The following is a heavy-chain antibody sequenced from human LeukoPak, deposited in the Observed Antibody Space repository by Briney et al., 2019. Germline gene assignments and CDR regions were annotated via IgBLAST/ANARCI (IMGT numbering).Heavy chain of an antibody. CDR3: ANGWSPDY. CDR1: GFTFSSYA. V-gene: IGHV3-23*01. CDR2: ISGSGDNT. D-gene: IGHD2-15*01. J-gene: IGHJ4*02. Sequence: GGSLRLSCAASGFTFSSYAMSWVRQAPGKGLEWVSGISGSGDNTYYADSVKGRFTISRDNSKNTLYVQVNSLRAEDTAVYHCANGWSPDYWGRGTLVTVSS.